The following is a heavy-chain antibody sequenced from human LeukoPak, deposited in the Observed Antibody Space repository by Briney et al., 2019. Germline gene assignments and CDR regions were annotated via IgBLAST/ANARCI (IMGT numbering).Heavy chain of an antibody. J-gene: IGHJ4*02. CDR3: LEGQRWGATEFRGLLDY. CDR2: IKRTSDGGTA. V-gene: IGHV3-15*01. D-gene: IGHD5-24*01. Sequence: PGESLRLSCAASGFTFISAWMNWVRQAPGKGLEWIGHIKRTSDGGTAEYGAAVKGRLTISRDDSKTRLYLQMTNLKSEATAVYSCLEGQRWGATEFRGLLDYWGPGTLVTVSS. CDR1: GFTFISAW.